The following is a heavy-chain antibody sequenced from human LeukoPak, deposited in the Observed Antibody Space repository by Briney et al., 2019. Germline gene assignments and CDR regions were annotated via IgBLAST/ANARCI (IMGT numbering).Heavy chain of an antibody. CDR3: ARDLTMGASIAAAGPLDY. CDR2: ISSSSSYI. CDR1: GFTFSSYS. J-gene: IGHJ4*02. Sequence: NPGGSLRLSCAASGFTFSSYSMNWVRQAPGKGLEWVSSISSSSSYIYYADSVKGRFTISRDNAKNSLYLQMNSLRAEDTAVYYCARDLTMGASIAAAGPLDYWGQGTLVTVSS. D-gene: IGHD6-13*01. V-gene: IGHV3-21*01.